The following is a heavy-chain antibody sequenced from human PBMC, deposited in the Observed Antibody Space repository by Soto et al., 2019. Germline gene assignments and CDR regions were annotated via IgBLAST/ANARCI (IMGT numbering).Heavy chain of an antibody. Sequence: SVKVSCKASGGTFSSYAISWVRQAPGQGLEWMGGIIPIFGTANYAQKFQGRVTITADESTSTAYMELSSLRSEDTAVYYCARDDNWNEIDAFDIWGQGTMVTVSS. CDR3: ARDDNWNEIDAFDI. J-gene: IGHJ3*02. CDR1: GGTFSSYA. D-gene: IGHD1-1*01. V-gene: IGHV1-69*13. CDR2: IIPIFGTA.